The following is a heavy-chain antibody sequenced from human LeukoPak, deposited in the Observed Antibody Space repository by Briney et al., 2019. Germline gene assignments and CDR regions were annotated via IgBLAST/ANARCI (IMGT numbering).Heavy chain of an antibody. CDR1: GVSIGSSNSY. J-gene: IGHJ4*02. D-gene: IGHD3/OR15-3a*01. CDR2: IYYSGNT. CDR3: ARQTGSGLFILP. Sequence: SETLSLTCTVSGVSIGSSNSYWGWIRQPPGKGLEWIGSIYYSGNTYYNASLKSQVSISIDTSKNQFSLRLTSVTAADTAVYYCARQTGSGLFILPGGQGTLVTVSS. V-gene: IGHV4-39*01.